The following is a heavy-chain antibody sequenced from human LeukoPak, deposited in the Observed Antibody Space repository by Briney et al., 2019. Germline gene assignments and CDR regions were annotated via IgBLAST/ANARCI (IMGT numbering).Heavy chain of an antibody. D-gene: IGHD4-23*01. CDR1: GFTFSSYS. J-gene: IGHJ3*02. CDR2: ISSSSSTI. V-gene: IGHV3-48*01. Sequence: GGSLRLSCAASGFTFSSYSMNWVRQAPGKGLEWVSYISSSSSTIYYADSVKGRFTISRDNAKNSLYLQMNSLRAEDTAVYYCAKPIPVVTSPDAFDIWGQGTMVTVSS. CDR3: AKPIPVVTSPDAFDI.